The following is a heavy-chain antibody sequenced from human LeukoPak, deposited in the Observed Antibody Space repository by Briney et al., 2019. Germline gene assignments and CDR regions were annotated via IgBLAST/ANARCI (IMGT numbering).Heavy chain of an antibody. Sequence: ASVKVSCKASGYTFTDYYMHWVQQAPGKGLEWMGRVDPEDGETIYAEKFQGRVTITADTSTDTAYMELSSLRSEDTAVYYCATGVEWLRFPTPHLNWFDPWGQGTLVTVSS. CDR3: ATGVEWLRFPTPHLNWFDP. D-gene: IGHD5-12*01. J-gene: IGHJ5*02. CDR1: GYTFTDYY. CDR2: VDPEDGET. V-gene: IGHV1-69-2*01.